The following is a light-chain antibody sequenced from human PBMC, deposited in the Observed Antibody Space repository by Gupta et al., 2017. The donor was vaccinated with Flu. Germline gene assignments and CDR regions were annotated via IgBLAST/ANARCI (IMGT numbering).Light chain of an antibody. CDR3: QVWDSNSDVV. CDR2: DSS. V-gene: IGLV3-21*02. CDR1: NIGSKS. J-gene: IGLJ2*01. Sequence: SYVLTQPPSMSVAPRQTARITCEGNNIGSKSVTWYQQKSGQAPVMVVYDSSVRPSGIPGRLSGSNSGNTATLTISRVEAGDEADYYCQVWDSNSDVVFGGGTKLTVL.